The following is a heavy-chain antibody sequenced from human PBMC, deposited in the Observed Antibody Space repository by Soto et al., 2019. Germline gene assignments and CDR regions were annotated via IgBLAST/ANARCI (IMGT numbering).Heavy chain of an antibody. CDR3: ATIMITFGGVIAPQYFDY. J-gene: IGHJ4*02. Sequence: GGSLRLSCAASGFTFSSYAMSLVRQAPGKGLEWVSAISGSGGSTYYADSVKGRFTISRDNSKNTLYLQMNSLRAEDTAVYYCATIMITFGGVIAPQYFDYWGQGTLVTVSS. D-gene: IGHD3-16*02. CDR2: ISGSGGST. CDR1: GFTFSSYA. V-gene: IGHV3-23*01.